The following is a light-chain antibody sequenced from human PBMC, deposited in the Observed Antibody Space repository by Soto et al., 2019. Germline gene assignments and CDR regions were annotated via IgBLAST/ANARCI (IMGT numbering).Light chain of an antibody. V-gene: IGKV3-20*01. CDR1: QSVTSNS. CDR3: QQYGDSPPYS. J-gene: IGKJ2*03. Sequence: EIVLTQSPGTLSLSPGERAALSCRASQSVTSNSVAWYQQRPGQAPRLLIYGASSRAAGIPDRFSGSGSGTDFTLTISRLEPDDFAVYFCQQYGDSPPYSFGHGTKLEIK. CDR2: GAS.